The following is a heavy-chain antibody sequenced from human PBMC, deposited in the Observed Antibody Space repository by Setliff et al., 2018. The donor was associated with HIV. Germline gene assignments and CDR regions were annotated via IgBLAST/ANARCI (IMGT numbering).Heavy chain of an antibody. CDR1: GYNFGFYG. V-gene: IGHV1-18*01. J-gene: IGHJ4*02. D-gene: IGHD5-12*01. CDR3: VRDEKRAAGGSMYYFDY. CDR2: VNEDNGDR. Sequence: SVKVSCKASGYNFGFYGISWVRQAPGQGLEWMGWVNEDNGDRNFAPSVQGRIALTTDTSTNTAYMELTNPRSDDTALYFCVRDEKRAAGGSMYYFDYWGQGTLVTVSS.